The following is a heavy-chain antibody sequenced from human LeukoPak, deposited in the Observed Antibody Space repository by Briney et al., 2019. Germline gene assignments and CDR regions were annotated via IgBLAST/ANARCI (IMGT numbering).Heavy chain of an antibody. D-gene: IGHD2/OR15-2a*01. CDR3: ARLSFYSFDL. J-gene: IGHJ4*02. CDR2: IKQDGSQK. V-gene: IGHV3-7*01. CDR1: GFNFGKYW. Sequence: GGSLRLSCVASGFNFGKYWMSWVRQAPGKGLEWVAHIKQDGSQKHDEDSAKGRFTFSRDNARTSLFLQMDGLRAEDTAVYYCARLSFYSFDLWGQGTLVTVSS.